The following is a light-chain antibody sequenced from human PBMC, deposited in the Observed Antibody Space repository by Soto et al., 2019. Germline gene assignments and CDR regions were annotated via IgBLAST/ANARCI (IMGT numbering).Light chain of an antibody. CDR1: SSDIGAHNF. V-gene: IGLV2-14*03. J-gene: IGLJ1*01. CDR3: NSYTTSNTFV. Sequence: QSVLTQPASVSLSPGQAITVSCIGTSSDIGAHNFVSLYQQHPGKAPKLIIYEVINRPSGVSDRFSGSKSGNTASLTISGLQSEDEADYYCNSYTTSNTFVFGSGTKVTVL. CDR2: EVI.